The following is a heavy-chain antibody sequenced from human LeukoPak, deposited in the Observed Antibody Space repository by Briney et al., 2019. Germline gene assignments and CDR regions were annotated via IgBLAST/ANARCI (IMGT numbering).Heavy chain of an antibody. J-gene: IGHJ6*04. D-gene: IGHD3-3*01. CDR2: IYTSGST. Sequence: PSETLSLTCTVSGGSISSGSYYWSWIRQPAGKGLEWIGRIYTSGSTNYNPSLKSRVTISVDMSKNQFSLKLSSVTAADTAVYYCARGEYYDFWSGYLVPDVWGKGTTVTVSS. CDR1: GGSISSGSYY. V-gene: IGHV4-61*02. CDR3: ARGEYYDFWSGYLVPDV.